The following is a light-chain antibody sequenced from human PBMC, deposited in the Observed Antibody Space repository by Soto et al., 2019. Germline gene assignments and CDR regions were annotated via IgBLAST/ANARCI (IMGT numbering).Light chain of an antibody. CDR2: DVT. J-gene: IGLJ2*01. CDR1: GSDIYGHTY. V-gene: IGLV2-11*01. Sequence: QSALTQPRSVSGSPGQSVTISCTGAGSDIYGHTYVSWYHHYPGKAPKLVICDVTERPSGVPHRFSGSKSGNTASLTISALQPEDEAAYYCCSYSGGRASFGGGTKVTV. CDR3: CSYSGGRAS.